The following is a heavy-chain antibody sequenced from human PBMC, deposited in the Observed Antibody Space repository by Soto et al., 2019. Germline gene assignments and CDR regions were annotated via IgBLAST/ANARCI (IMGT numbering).Heavy chain of an antibody. CDR3: ASYKLLWFGELLIRDWFDP. CDR1: GGSISSSNW. D-gene: IGHD3-10*01. CDR2: IYHSGST. V-gene: IGHV4-4*02. Sequence: SETLSLTCAVSGGSISSSNWWSWVRQPPGKGLEWIGEIYHSGSTNYNPSLKSRVTISVDKSKNQFSLKLSSVTAADTAVYYCASYKLLWFGELLIRDWFDPWGQGTLVTVSS. J-gene: IGHJ5*02.